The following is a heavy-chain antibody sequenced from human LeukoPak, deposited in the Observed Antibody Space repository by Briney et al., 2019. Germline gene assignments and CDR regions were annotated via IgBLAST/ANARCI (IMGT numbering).Heavy chain of an antibody. V-gene: IGHV1-69*13. D-gene: IGHD3-22*01. J-gene: IGHJ6*02. CDR3: ARSSDSSGYYYYYYGMDV. CDR1: GGTFSSYA. Sequence: SVKVSCKASGGTFSSYAISWVRLAPGQGLEWMGGIIPIFGTANYAQKFQGRVTITADESTSTAYMELSSLRSEDTAVYYCARSSDSSGYYYYYYGMDVWGQGTTVTVSS. CDR2: IIPIFGTA.